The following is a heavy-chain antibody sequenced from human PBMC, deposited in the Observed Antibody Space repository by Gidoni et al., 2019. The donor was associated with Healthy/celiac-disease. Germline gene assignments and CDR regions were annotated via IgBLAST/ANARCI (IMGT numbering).Heavy chain of an antibody. CDR2: ISGSGGST. D-gene: IGHD6-19*01. V-gene: IGHV3-23*01. CDR3: AKGMIAVAGTRKSSSFDY. J-gene: IGHJ4*02. CDR1: GFTFSSYA. Sequence: EVQLLESGGGLVQPGGSLRLSCAASGFTFSSYAMSWVRQAPGKGLEWVSAISGSGGSTYYPDSVKGRFTISRDNSKNTLYLQMNSLRAEDTAVYYCAKGMIAVAGTRKSSSFDYWGQGTLVTVSS.